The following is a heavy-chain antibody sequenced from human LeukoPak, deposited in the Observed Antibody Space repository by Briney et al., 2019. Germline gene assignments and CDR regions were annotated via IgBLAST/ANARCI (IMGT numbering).Heavy chain of an antibody. Sequence: GGSLRLSCAASGFTFSNYGMSWVRQAPGRGLEWVSTIGGSGESTYYADSVKGRFTISRDNAKNSVYLQMNSLRPEDTAVYYCARGWGSSGRTFDYWGQGTLVTVSS. CDR2: IGGSGEST. J-gene: IGHJ4*02. V-gene: IGHV3-23*01. D-gene: IGHD6-19*01. CDR3: ARGWGSSGRTFDY. CDR1: GFTFSNYG.